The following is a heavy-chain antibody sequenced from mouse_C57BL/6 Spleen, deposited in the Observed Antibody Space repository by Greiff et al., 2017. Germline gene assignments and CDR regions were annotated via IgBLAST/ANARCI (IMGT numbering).Heavy chain of an antibody. Sequence: VQLQQSGAELVRPGASVKLSCTASGFNIKDDYMHWVKQRPEQGLEWIGWIDPENGDTEYASKFQGKATITADTSSNTAYLQLSSLTSEDTAVXYCVYGSSYGPFAYGGQGTLVTVSA. J-gene: IGHJ3*01. V-gene: IGHV14-4*01. CDR2: IDPENGDT. CDR3: VYGSSYGPFAY. CDR1: GFNIKDDY. D-gene: IGHD1-1*01.